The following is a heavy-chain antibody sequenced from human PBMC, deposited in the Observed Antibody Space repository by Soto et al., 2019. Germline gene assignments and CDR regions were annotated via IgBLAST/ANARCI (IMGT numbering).Heavy chain of an antibody. CDR3: ATHPMATITYYSGMDV. CDR2: IIPIFDTA. J-gene: IGHJ6*02. V-gene: IGHV1-69*12. Sequence: QVQLVQSGAEVKKPGSSVRVSSKASGGTFSSYAISWVRQAPGQGLEWMGGIIPIFDTADYAQKFQGRVTITADESTSTAYMELSSLRSEDTAVYYCATHPMATITYYSGMDVWGQGTTVTVSS. CDR1: GGTFSSYA. D-gene: IGHD5-12*01.